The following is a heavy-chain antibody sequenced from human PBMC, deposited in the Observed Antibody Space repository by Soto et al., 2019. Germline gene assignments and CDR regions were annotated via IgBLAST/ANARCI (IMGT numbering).Heavy chain of an antibody. CDR2: IWYDGSNK. V-gene: IGHV3-33*06. Sequence: PGGSLRLSCAASGFTFSSYGMHWVRQAPGKGLEWVAVIWYDGSNKYYADSVKGRFTISRDNSKNTLYLQMNSLRAEDTAVYYCAKAPKVGGYGYMDVWGKGTTVTVSS. CDR1: GFTFSSYG. J-gene: IGHJ6*03. CDR3: AKAPKVGGYGYMDV. D-gene: IGHD5-12*01.